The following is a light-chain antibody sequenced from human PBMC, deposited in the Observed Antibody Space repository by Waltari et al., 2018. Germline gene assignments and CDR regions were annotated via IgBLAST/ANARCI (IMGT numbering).Light chain of an antibody. CDR3: QVWDNNIVV. J-gene: IGLJ2*01. Sequence: SYDLTQPPSVSVSTGQTASITCSGDNLGNRYVSWIQQRPGQSPFLFMYQDKKRPSGIPERFSGSNSGNTATLTVSGAQAMDEADYYCQVWDNNIVVFGGGTKLTVL. CDR2: QDK. V-gene: IGLV3-1*01. CDR1: NLGNRY.